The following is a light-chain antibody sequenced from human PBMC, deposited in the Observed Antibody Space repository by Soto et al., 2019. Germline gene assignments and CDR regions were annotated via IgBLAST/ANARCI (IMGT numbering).Light chain of an antibody. CDR1: QSVSNTY. CDR3: QHYGGSPLT. V-gene: IGKV3-20*01. CDR2: GAS. Sequence: IVLTQSPGTLSLSPGERGTLSCRASQSVSNTYLAWYQQKSGQAPRLLIYGASSRATGIPDRFSGSGSGTDFTLTISRMGPEDFAVYYCQHYGGSPLTFGGGTKVEIK. J-gene: IGKJ4*01.